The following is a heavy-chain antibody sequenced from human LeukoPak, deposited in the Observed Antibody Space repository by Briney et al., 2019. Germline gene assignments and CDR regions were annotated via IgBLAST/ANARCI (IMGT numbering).Heavy chain of an antibody. CDR2: IYYSGST. D-gene: IGHD4-17*01. CDR3: ARHVLGYGDPAARIDY. V-gene: IGHV4-39*01. CDR1: GGSISSSSYY. Sequence: SETLSLTCTVSGGSISSSSYYWGWIRQPPGKGLEWIGSIYYSGSTYYNPSLKSRVTISVDTSKNQFSLKLSSVTAADTAVYYCARHVLGYGDPAARIDYWGQGTLVTVSS. J-gene: IGHJ4*02.